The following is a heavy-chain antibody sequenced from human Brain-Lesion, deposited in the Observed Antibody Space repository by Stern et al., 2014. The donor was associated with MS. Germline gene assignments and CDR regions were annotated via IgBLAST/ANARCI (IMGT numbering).Heavy chain of an antibody. Sequence: QVQLVQSGAEVKKPGASVKVSCKASRYTFTGYYMHWVRQAPGQGLEWMGWINPKSGGTNYAQKFQGWVTMTRDTSINTAYMELSRLRSDDTAVYYCATYYYDSTGYNDFWGQGTLVTVSS. D-gene: IGHD3-22*01. V-gene: IGHV1-2*04. J-gene: IGHJ4*02. CDR2: INPKSGGT. CDR1: RYTFTGYY. CDR3: ATYYYDSTGYNDF.